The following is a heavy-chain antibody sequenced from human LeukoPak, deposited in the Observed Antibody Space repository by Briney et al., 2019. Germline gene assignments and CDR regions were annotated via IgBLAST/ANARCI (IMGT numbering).Heavy chain of an antibody. J-gene: IGHJ4*02. D-gene: IGHD5-18*01. CDR3: AHRHGGRGYSYGGFDY. CDR1: GFSLSTTGVG. Sequence: SGPTLVNPTQTLTLTCTFSGFSLSTTGVGVGWIRQPPGQALEWLALIYWDDDKRYSPSLKSRLTITKDTSKNQVVLTMTNMDPVDTATYYCAHRHGGRGYSYGGFDYWGQGTLVTVSS. V-gene: IGHV2-5*02. CDR2: IYWDDDK.